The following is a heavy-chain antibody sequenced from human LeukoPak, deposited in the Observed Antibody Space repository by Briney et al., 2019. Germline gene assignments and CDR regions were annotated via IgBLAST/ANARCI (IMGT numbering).Heavy chain of an antibody. Sequence: GGSLRLSCAASGFTFSTYVMHWVRQAPGKGLEWVAVISSDGSNIYYADSVKGRFTISRDNAKNSLFLQVNSLRAEDTAVYYWARGVNYHGSGSYLRDWFDPWGQGTLVTVSS. J-gene: IGHJ5*02. CDR1: GFTFSTYV. D-gene: IGHD3-10*01. CDR2: ISSDGSNI. V-gene: IGHV3-30*04. CDR3: ARGVNYHGSGSYLRDWFDP.